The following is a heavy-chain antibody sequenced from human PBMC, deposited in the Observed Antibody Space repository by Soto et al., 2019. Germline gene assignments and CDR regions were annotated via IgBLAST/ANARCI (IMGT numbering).Heavy chain of an antibody. J-gene: IGHJ2*01. CDR1: EFTFGSYR. Sequence: EVQLVASGGGLVKPGGSLTLSGAASEFTFGSYRMNWVRQDRGKRLVWVSSISSRGAYIYYADSVKGRFTISRDNAKNARYLQMNSRTAAYPAVYYCAIEMATSRWYFAFWGRGTLVTVSS. CDR3: AIEMATSRWYFAF. V-gene: IGHV3-21*01. CDR2: ISSRGAYI.